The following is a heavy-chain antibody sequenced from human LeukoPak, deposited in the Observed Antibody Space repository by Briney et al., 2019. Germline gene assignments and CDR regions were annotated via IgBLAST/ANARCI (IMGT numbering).Heavy chain of an antibody. CDR3: ARVRYSGSYWFDY. Sequence: GGSLRLSCAASGFTFSSYWMHWVRQAPGMGLVWVSRISGDGSTTSYADSVKGRFTISRDNAKNTLYLQMNSLRAEDTAVYYCARVRYSGSYWFDYWGQGTLVTVSS. CDR1: GFTFSSYW. CDR2: ISGDGSTT. J-gene: IGHJ4*02. D-gene: IGHD1-26*01. V-gene: IGHV3-74*01.